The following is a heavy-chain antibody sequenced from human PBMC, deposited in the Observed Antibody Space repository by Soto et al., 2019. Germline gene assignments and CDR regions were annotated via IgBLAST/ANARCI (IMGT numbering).Heavy chain of an antibody. V-gene: IGHV4-61*01. CDR3: AGGGYYDFWSGSIAPGYYYYYGMDV. J-gene: IGHJ6*02. CDR2: IYYSGST. D-gene: IGHD3-3*01. Sequence: SETLSLTCTVSGGSVTTGSYYWSWIRQPPGKGLEWIGYIYYSGSTNYNPSLKSRVTISVDTSKNQFSLKLRSGTAADTAVYYCAGGGYYDFWSGSIAPGYYYYYGMDVWGQGTTVTVSS. CDR1: GGSVTTGSYY.